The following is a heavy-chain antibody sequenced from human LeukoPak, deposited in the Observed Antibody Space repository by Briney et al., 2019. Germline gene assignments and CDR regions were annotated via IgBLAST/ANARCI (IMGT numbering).Heavy chain of an antibody. CDR1: GGSITNYY. Sequence: SETLSLTCAVSGGSITNYYWTWIRQPPGKGMEWIGYIYYSGSTHYNPSLQSRVTMSVDTSKNRFSLSLTSVTAADTAVYYCARHPSPPGSLMFGNWFDPWGQGTLVTVSS. CDR2: IYYSGST. V-gene: IGHV4-59*01. D-gene: IGHD3-10*01. J-gene: IGHJ5*02. CDR3: ARHPSPPGSLMFGNWFDP.